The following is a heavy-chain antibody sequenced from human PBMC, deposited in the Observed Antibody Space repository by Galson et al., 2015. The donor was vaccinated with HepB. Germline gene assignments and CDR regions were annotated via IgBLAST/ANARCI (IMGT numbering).Heavy chain of an antibody. Sequence: SVKVSCKASGGTFSSNALNWVRQAPGQGLEWMGGIIPLFGTPNYAQKFQGRVTITADESTSTAYMELCSLRSEDTAVYYCSRAIVVVPAASSPYGMDVWGQGTTVTVSS. J-gene: IGHJ6*02. CDR2: IIPLFGTP. CDR1: GGTFSSNA. CDR3: SRAIVVVPAASSPYGMDV. D-gene: IGHD2-2*01. V-gene: IGHV1-69*13.